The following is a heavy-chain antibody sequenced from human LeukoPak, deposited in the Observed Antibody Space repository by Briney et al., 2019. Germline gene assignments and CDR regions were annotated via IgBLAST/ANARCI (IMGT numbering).Heavy chain of an antibody. CDR2: IYTGGNT. V-gene: IGHV3-53*01. CDR1: GFSVSGNY. J-gene: IGHJ4*02. D-gene: IGHD3-3*02. Sequence: PAESLTLSCAVYGFSVSGNYMSWVRQAPGKGLEWVGVIYTGGNTNYADSVKGRFTISRDNSKNKLSLQMNSLRAEDTAIYFFARWHFGLYCFDYWGQGTLVTVSS. CDR3: ARWHFGLYCFDY.